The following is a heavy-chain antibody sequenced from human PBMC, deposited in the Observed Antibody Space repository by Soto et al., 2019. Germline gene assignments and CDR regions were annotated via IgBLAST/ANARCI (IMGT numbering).Heavy chain of an antibody. CDR3: AREGSNDFWSGYYTGYYYYGMDV. D-gene: IGHD3-3*01. CDR1: GGSISSGGYY. Sequence: QVQLQESGPGLVKPSQTLSLTCTVSGGSISSGGYYWSWIRQHPGKGLEWIGYIYYSGSTYYNPCLKSRVTISVDTSKNQFSLKLSSVTAADTAVYYCAREGSNDFWSGYYTGYYYYGMDVWGQGTTVTVSS. V-gene: IGHV4-31*03. J-gene: IGHJ6*02. CDR2: IYYSGST.